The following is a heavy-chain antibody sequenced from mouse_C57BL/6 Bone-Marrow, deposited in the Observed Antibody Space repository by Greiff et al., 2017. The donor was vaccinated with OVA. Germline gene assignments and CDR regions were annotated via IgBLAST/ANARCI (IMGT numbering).Heavy chain of an antibody. CDR2: IDPSDSYT. D-gene: IGHD5-2*01. CDR1: GYTFTSYW. V-gene: IGHV1-59*01. CDR3: ARGNTWYYFDY. Sequence: QVQLQQPGAELVRPGTSVKLSCKASGYTFTSYWMHWVKQRPGQGLEWIGVIDPSDSYTNYNQKFKGKATLTVDTSSSTAYMQLSSLTSEDSAVYYCARGNTWYYFDYWGQGTTLTVSS. J-gene: IGHJ2*01.